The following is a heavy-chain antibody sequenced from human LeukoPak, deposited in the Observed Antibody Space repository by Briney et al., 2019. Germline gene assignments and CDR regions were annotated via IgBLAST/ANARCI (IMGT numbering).Heavy chain of an antibody. D-gene: IGHD5-24*01. CDR1: RFTFSSYA. Sequence: PGGSLRLSCTASRFTFSSYAIHWVRHAPGKGLEWVAVISFDGNNKYYADSVKGRFTVSRDNSKNTLYLQMNSLSAEDTAMYYCARGTLEMATTIDYWGQGTLVTVSS. CDR2: ISFDGNNK. V-gene: IGHV3-30-3*01. J-gene: IGHJ4*02. CDR3: ARGTLEMATTIDY.